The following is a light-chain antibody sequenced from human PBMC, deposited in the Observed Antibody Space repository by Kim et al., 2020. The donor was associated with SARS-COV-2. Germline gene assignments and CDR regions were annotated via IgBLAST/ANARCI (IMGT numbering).Light chain of an antibody. V-gene: IGLV4-69*01. J-gene: IGLJ2*01. Sequence: GASVKLTCTLSSGHSTYDITWHQQQPGKGPRYLMKLNSDGRHIKGDGIPDRFSGSSSGAERYLTISSLQSEDEADYYCHTWSTAIVFGGGTKVTVL. CDR3: HTWSTAIV. CDR2: LNSDGRH. CDR1: SGHSTYD.